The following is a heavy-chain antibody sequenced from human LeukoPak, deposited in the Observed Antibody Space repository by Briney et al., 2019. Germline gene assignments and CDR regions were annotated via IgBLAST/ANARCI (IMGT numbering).Heavy chain of an antibody. V-gene: IGHV3-33*01. CDR2: IWYDGSNK. D-gene: IGHD6-19*01. CDR1: GFTFSSYG. J-gene: IGHJ5*02. CDR3: ARLIGWSRFDP. Sequence: GRSLRLSCAASGFTFSSYGMHWVRQAPGKGLEWVAVIWYDGSNKYYADSVKGRFTISRDNSKNTLHLQMNSLRAEDTAVFYCARLIGWSRFDPWGQGALVTVSS.